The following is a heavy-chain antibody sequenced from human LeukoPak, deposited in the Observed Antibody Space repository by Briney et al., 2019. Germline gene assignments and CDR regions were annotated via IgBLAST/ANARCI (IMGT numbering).Heavy chain of an antibody. Sequence: RPGGSLRLSCAASGFSLSSYMLNWVRQAPGKGLEWVSTISSTGSYIYYADSVKGRFTISRDNAKNSLYLQMNSLRAEDTALYYCARSIVVPAAFDYWGQGTLVTVSS. CDR1: GFSLSSYM. CDR3: ARSIVVPAAFDY. D-gene: IGHD2-2*01. CDR2: ISSTGSYI. V-gene: IGHV3-21*04. J-gene: IGHJ4*02.